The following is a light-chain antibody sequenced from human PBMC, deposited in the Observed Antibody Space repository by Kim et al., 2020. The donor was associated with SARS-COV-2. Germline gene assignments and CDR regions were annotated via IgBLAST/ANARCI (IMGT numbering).Light chain of an antibody. J-gene: IGLJ2*01. V-gene: IGLV2-8*01. CDR3: SSYAGSNNLV. CDR1: SSDVGGYTY. CDR2: EVT. Sequence: GPSVTSSCTGTSSDVGGYTYVSGYQQHPGKAPKLMIYEVTKRPSGVPDRFSGSKSGNTASLTVSGLQAEDEADYYCSSYAGSNNLVFGGGTQLTVL.